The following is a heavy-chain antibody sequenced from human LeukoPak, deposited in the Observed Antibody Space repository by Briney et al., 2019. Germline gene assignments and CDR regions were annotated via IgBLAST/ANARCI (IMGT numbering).Heavy chain of an antibody. CDR2: IKQDGSEK. D-gene: IGHD2-15*01. CDR3: AREPPPSIYCSGGSCYSDYYGMDV. J-gene: IGHJ6*02. Sequence: GGSLRLSCAASGFTFSRYWMSWVRQAPGKGLEWVANIKQDGSEKYYVDSVKGRFTISRDNAENSLYLQMNSLRAEDTAVYYCAREPPPSIYCSGGSCYSDYYGMDVWGQGTTVTVSS. CDR1: GFTFSRYW. V-gene: IGHV3-7*01.